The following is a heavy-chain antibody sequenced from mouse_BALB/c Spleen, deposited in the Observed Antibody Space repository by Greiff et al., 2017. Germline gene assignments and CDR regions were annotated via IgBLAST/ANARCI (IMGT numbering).Heavy chain of an antibody. J-gene: IGHJ2*01. CDR1: GFNIKDTY. CDR2: IDPANGNT. CDR3: ASNWGGGENLDY. Sequence: EVQLVESGAELVKPGASVKLSCTASGFNIKDTYMHWVKQRPEQGLEWIGRIDPANGNTKYDPKFQGKATITADTSSNTAYLQLSSLTSEDTAVYYCASNWGGGENLDYWGQGTTLTVSS. V-gene: IGHV14-3*02. D-gene: IGHD4-1*01.